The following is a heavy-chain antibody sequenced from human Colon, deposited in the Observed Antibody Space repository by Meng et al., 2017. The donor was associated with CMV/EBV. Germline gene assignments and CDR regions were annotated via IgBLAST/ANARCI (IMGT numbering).Heavy chain of an antibody. J-gene: IGHJ5*01. Sequence: YSIKRNDWWAWLRQPPGKGLEWIGHIYFTGGTYYNPDLKSRVRMSVDTSKNQFSLKLTSVTAVDTAIYYCARGRYTASWYRVWFDSWGQGSLVTVSS. V-gene: IGHV4-28*01. CDR3: ARGRYTASWYRVWFDS. CDR1: YSIKRNDW. CDR2: IYFTGGT. D-gene: IGHD6-13*01.